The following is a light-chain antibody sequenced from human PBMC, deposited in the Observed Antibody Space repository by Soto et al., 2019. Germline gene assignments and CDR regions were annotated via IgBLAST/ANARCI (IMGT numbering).Light chain of an antibody. CDR3: QQYSTCPGT. J-gene: IGKJ4*01. Sequence: DIVMTQSPATLSVSPGERASLSCRPSQSVSSNLAWYQQRPGQAPRLLIYGASTRATGIPARFSGSGSGTEFTLTISRVKAEDFAVSYCQQYSTCPGTCGGGTKVDIK. CDR2: GAS. CDR1: QSVSSN. V-gene: IGKV3-15*01.